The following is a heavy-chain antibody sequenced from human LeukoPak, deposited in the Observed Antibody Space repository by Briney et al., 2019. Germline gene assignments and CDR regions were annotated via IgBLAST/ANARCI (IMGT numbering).Heavy chain of an antibody. J-gene: IGHJ4*02. CDR3: AGDQYSSPCGAGY. Sequence: ASVKVSCKASGGTFSSYAISWVRQAPGQGLEWMGGIIPIFGTANYAQKFQGRVTITADESTSTAYMELSSLRSEGTAVYYCAGDQYSSPCGAGYWGQGTLVTVSS. V-gene: IGHV1-69*13. CDR2: IIPIFGTA. D-gene: IGHD6-6*01. CDR1: GGTFSSYA.